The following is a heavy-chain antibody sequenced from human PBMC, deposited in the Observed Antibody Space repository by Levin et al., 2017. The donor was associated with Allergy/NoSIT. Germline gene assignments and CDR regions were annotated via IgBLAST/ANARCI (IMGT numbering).Heavy chain of an antibody. D-gene: IGHD5/OR15-5a*01. V-gene: IGHV3-7*04. CDR3: ARGQSTQLN. Sequence: AGGSLRLSCAASGFSFGSYWMSWVRQAPGKGLEWLANIKQDGTKKTYVDSVKGRFTISRDNAKNSLSLQMSSLRAEDTAVYYCARGQSTQLNWGQGTLVIVSS. CDR2: IKQDGTKK. CDR1: GFSFGSYW. J-gene: IGHJ4*02.